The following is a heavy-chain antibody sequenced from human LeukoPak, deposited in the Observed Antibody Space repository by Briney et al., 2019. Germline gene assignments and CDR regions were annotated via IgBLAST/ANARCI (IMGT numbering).Heavy chain of an antibody. V-gene: IGHV1-8*01. CDR1: GYTFTSYD. Sequence: ASVKVSCKASGYTFTSYDINWVRQATGQGLEWMGWMNPNSGNTGYAQKFQGRVTMTRNTSISTAYMELSSLRSEDTAVYYCARVYDSSGYFPRAFDYWGLGTLVTVSS. CDR3: ARVYDSSGYFPRAFDY. J-gene: IGHJ4*02. D-gene: IGHD3-22*01. CDR2: MNPNSGNT.